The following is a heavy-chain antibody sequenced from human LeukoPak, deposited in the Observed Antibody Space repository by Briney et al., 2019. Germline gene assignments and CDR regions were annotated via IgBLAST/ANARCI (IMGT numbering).Heavy chain of an antibody. CDR3: ARAYSSSWQNFDY. CDR2: IGTAGDT. D-gene: IGHD6-13*01. J-gene: IGHJ4*02. CDR1: GFTFSSYD. V-gene: IGHV3-13*04. Sequence: GGSLRLSCAASGFTFSSYDMHWVRQATGKGLEWVSAIGTAGDTYYPGSVKGRFTISRENAKNSLYLQMNSLRAGDTAVYYCARAYSSSWQNFDYWGQGTLVTVPS.